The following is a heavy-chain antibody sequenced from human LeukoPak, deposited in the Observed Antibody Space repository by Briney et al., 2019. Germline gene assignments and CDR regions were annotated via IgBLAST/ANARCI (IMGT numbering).Heavy chain of an antibody. J-gene: IGHJ4*02. CDR3: TRIGTSGGEFDY. CDR2: IRSKAYGGTP. Sequence: GGSLRLSCAASGFTFSSYAMSWVRQAPGKGLEWVGFIRSKAYGGTPEYAASVKGRFTISRDDSKSIGYLQMNSLKTEDTAMYYCTRIGTSGGEFDYWGQGTLVTVSS. CDR1: GFTFSSYA. V-gene: IGHV3-49*04. D-gene: IGHD2-2*01.